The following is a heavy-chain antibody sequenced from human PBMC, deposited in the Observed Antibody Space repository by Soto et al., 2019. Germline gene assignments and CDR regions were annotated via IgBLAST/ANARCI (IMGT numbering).Heavy chain of an antibody. D-gene: IGHD2-15*01. CDR3: ARAVVVSAPYYYMDV. CDR1: TYPFISYG. J-gene: IGHJ6*03. CDR2: ISGYNGNT. V-gene: IGHV1-18*01. Sequence: QVQLLQSGGEVKKPGASVKVSCKASTYPFISYGVSCVRQAPGQGLEWMGWISGYNGNTNYAQKLQGRVTMTTDTSTSTAYMELRSLRSDDTAVYYCARAVVVSAPYYYMDVWGAGTTVTVSS.